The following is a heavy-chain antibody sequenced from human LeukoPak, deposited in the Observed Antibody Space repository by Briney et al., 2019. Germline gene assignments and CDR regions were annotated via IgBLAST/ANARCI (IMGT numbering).Heavy chain of an antibody. CDR1: GFIFSSRW. Sequence: GGSLRLACAASGFIFSSRWMSWVRQAPGKGLEWVANIMRDGSEEYYVDSVKGRFTISRDNAKNSLYLQMNSLRAEDTAVYYCASLLGDKTIFDYWGQGTLVTVSS. J-gene: IGHJ4*02. CDR2: IMRDGSEE. CDR3: ASLLGDKTIFDY. D-gene: IGHD1-26*01. V-gene: IGHV3-7*01.